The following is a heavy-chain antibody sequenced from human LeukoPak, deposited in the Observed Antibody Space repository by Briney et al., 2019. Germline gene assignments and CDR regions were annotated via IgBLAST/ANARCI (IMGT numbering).Heavy chain of an antibody. J-gene: IGHJ5*02. D-gene: IGHD2-8*01. CDR1: GGSISSGTYY. CDR3: VRHISDPDNGES. V-gene: IGHV4-39*01. Sequence: SETLSLTRTVSGGSISSGTYYWGWIRQPPGKGLDWIGSIYYSGSTSHYNPSLKSRVTMSVYTSKNQFSLKLTSVIAADTAAYYCVRHISDPDNGESWGQGTLVTVSS. CDR2: IYYSGST.